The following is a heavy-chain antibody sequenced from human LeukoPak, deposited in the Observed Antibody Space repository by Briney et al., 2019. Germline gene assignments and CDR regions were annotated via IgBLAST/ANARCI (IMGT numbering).Heavy chain of an antibody. CDR3: ARRHLYGHPAVGAFDI. CDR2: ISSSSSYI. V-gene: IGHV3-21*01. D-gene: IGHD2-2*02. CDR1: GFTFSSYS. Sequence: SGGSLRLSCAASGFTFSSYSMNWVRQAPGKGLEWVSSISSSSSYIYYADSVKGRFTISRDNAKNSLYLQMNSLRAEDTAVYYCARRHLYGHPAVGAFDIWGQGTMVTVSS. J-gene: IGHJ3*02.